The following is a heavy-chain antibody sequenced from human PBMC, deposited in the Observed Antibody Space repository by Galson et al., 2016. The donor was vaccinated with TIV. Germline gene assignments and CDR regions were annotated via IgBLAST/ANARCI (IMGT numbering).Heavy chain of an antibody. CDR2: IKTDGTDA. V-gene: IGHV3-7*02. CDR3: GGRLRDQSVSEF. D-gene: IGHD2-2*01. J-gene: IGHJ1*01. CDR1: GFTFKNYW. Sequence: SLRLSCAAFGFTFKNYWMNWIRQTPGRGLEWVANIKTDGTDAYYTESVKGRFTISRDNTKNSLYLQMHSLRAEDTAVYYCGGRLRDQSVSEFWGQGTLVSVSS.